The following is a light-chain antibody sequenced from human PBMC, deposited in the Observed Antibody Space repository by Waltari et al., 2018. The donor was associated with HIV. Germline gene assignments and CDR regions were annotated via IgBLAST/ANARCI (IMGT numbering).Light chain of an antibody. CDR3: QQYVGSFA. J-gene: IGKJ2*01. CDR2: GES. Sequence: EVVLTQSPDTLSLSPGERATLSCRASQSGKTKSLAWYQQKFGQAPRLLIYGESTRATCIPDRFSGSESGTDFTLTITRLEAEDSAVYYCQQYVGSFAFGQGTKLEIK. CDR1: QSGKTKS. V-gene: IGKV3-20*01.